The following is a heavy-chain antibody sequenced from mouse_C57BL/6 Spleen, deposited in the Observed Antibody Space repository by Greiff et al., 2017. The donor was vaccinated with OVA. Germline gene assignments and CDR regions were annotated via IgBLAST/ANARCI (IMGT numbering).Heavy chain of an antibody. D-gene: IGHD2-4*01. CDR2: INPSNGGT. J-gene: IGHJ3*01. CDR1: GYTFTSYW. Sequence: VQLQQPGTELVKPGASVKLSCKASGYTFTSYWMHWVKQRPGQGLEWIGNINPSNGGTNYNEKFKSKATLTVDKSSSTAYMQLSSLTSEDAAVYYCARWDYDYGARDFAYWGQGTLVTVSA. V-gene: IGHV1-53*01. CDR3: ARWDYDYGARDFAY.